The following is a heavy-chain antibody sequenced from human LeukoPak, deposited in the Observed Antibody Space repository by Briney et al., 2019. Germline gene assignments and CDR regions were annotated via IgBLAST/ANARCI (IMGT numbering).Heavy chain of an antibody. V-gene: IGHV1-2*02. J-gene: IGHJ6*03. D-gene: IGHD5-12*01. Sequence: GASVKVSCKASGYTFTGYYMHWVRQAPGQGLEWMGWINPNSGGTNYAQKFQGRVTMTRDTSISTAYMELSRLRSDDTAVYYCASTQTPSSGYLYYYYYMDVWGKGTTVTVSS. CDR1: GYTFTGYY. CDR3: ASTQTPSSGYLYYYYYMDV. CDR2: INPNSGGT.